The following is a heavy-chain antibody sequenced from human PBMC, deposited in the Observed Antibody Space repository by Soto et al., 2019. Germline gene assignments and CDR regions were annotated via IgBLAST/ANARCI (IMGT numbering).Heavy chain of an antibody. CDR1: GFTFSTYP. Sequence: GGSLRLSCAASGFTFSTYPMSWVRQAPGKGLEWVSGISSSGISTYYTDSVKGRFTISRDNSKNTVFLQMNSLRDEDTAVYYCVKPPVITASYYYYDMDVWGQGTTVTVSS. V-gene: IGHV3-23*01. CDR2: ISSSGIST. CDR3: VKPPVITASYYYYDMDV. J-gene: IGHJ6*02. D-gene: IGHD4-4*01.